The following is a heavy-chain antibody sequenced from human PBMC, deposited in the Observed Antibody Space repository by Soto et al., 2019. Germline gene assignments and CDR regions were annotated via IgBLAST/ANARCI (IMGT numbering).Heavy chain of an antibody. J-gene: IGHJ4*02. D-gene: IGHD6-13*01. CDR2: IYYSGST. CDR3: ARRGSSSWYGY. Sequence: SETLSLTSTVSGGSISSGGYYWSWIRQHPGKGLEWIGSIYYSGSTYYNPSLKSRVTISVDTSKNQFSLKLSSVTAADTAVYYCARRGSSSWYGYWGQGTLVTVSS. CDR1: GGSISSGGYY. V-gene: IGHV4-39*01.